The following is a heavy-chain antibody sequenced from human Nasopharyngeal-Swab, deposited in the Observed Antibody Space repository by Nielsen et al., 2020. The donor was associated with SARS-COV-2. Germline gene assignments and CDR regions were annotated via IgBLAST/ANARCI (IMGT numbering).Heavy chain of an antibody. J-gene: IGHJ5*02. CDR3: ARVPTYYDILTGEVWFDP. D-gene: IGHD3-9*01. Sequence: SETLSLTCAVSGGSISSGGYSWSWIRPPPGKGLEWIGYIYHSGSTYYNPSLKSRVTISVDRSKNQFSLKLSSVTAADTAVYYCARVPTYYDILTGEVWFDPWGQGTLVTVSS. CDR2: IYHSGST. V-gene: IGHV4-30-2*01. CDR1: GGSISSGGYS.